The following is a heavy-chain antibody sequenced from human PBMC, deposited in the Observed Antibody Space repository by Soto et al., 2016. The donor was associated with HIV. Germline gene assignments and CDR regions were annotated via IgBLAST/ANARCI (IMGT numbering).Heavy chain of an antibody. D-gene: IGHD3-10*01. CDR1: GFTFDDYG. CDR3: ARDRGYYYGSGSSKAVYYYGMDV. V-gene: IGHV3-20*04. CDR2: INWNGGST. J-gene: IGHJ6*02. Sequence: EVQLVESGGGAVRPGGSLRLSCAASGFTFDDYGMSWVRQAPGKGLEWVSGINWNGGSTGYVDSVKGRFTIFRDNAKNSLYLQMNSLRVEDTALYYCARDRGYYYGSGSSKAVYYYGMDVWGQGTTVTVSS.